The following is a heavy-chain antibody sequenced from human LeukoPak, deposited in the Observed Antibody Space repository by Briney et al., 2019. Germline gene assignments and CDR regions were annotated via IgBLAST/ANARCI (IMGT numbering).Heavy chain of an antibody. CDR1: GFTFNTYW. J-gene: IGHJ4*02. V-gene: IGHV3-7*01. CDR3: AREPTAVIL. Sequence: PGGSLRLSCTASGFTFNTYWMSWVRQAPGKGLEWVANIKQDGNEKYYVDSVKGRFTISRDNAKNSLYLQMNSLRADDTAVYYCAREPTAVILWGQGTLVTVSS. D-gene: IGHD5-18*01. CDR2: IKQDGNEK.